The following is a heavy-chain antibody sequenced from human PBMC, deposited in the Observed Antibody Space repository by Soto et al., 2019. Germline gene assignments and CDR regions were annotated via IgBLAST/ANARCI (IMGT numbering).Heavy chain of an antibody. J-gene: IGHJ4*02. CDR1: GFTFSSYA. Sequence: VQLVESGGGVVQPGRSLRLSCAASGFTFSSYAMSWVRQAPGKGLEWVSAISGSGGSTYYADSVKGRFTISRDNSKNTLYLQMNSLRAEDTAVYYCAKDREAVAGRGRAYFDYWGQGTLVTVSS. CDR3: AKDREAVAGRGRAYFDY. V-gene: IGHV3-23*04. D-gene: IGHD6-19*01. CDR2: ISGSGGST.